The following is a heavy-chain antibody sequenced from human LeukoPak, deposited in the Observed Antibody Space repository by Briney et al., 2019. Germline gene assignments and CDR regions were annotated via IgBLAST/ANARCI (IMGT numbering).Heavy chain of an antibody. V-gene: IGHV3-30-3*01. CDR3: AKGPSSSRYEDWFDP. J-gene: IGHJ5*02. Sequence: GGSLRLSCAASGFTFSSYAVHWVRQAPGKGLEWVAVISYDGSNKYYADSVKGRFTISRDNSKNTLYLQMNSLRAEDTAVYYCAKGPSSSRYEDWFDPWGQGTLVTVSS. CDR1: GFTFSSYA. CDR2: ISYDGSNK. D-gene: IGHD6-13*01.